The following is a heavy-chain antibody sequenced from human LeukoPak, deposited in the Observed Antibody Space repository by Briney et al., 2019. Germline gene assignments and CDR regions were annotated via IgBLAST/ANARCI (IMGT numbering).Heavy chain of an antibody. D-gene: IGHD5-24*01. CDR2: VYNSGST. CDR1: GGSLISYY. J-gene: IGHJ1*01. CDR3: ASYNSAEYFQH. Sequence: KPSETLSLTCTVSGGSLISYYWSWIRQPAGKGLEWIGRVYNSGSTNYNPSLKSRVTMSVDTSKNQFSLKLSSVTAADTAVYYCASYNSAEYFQHWGQGTLVTVSS. V-gene: IGHV4-4*07.